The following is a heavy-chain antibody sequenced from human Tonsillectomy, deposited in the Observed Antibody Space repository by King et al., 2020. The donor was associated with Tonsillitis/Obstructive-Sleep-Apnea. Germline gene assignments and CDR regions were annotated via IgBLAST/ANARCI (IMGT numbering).Heavy chain of an antibody. Sequence: QLVQSGAEVKKPGESLQISCQGSGYSFTSYWIGWVRPMPGKGLEWMGIIYPGDSDTRYSPSFQGQVTISADKSISTAYLQWSSLKASDTAMYYCARRGDFWSGYHYPIDYWGQGTLVTVSS. D-gene: IGHD3-3*01. V-gene: IGHV5-51*01. CDR3: ARRGDFWSGYHYPIDY. CDR2: IYPGDSDT. CDR1: GYSFTSYW. J-gene: IGHJ4*02.